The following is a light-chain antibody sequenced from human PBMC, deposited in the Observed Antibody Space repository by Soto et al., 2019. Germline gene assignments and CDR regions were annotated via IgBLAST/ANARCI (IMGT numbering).Light chain of an antibody. CDR1: HSVTSNY. CDR2: AAS. CDR3: QQSGSSPQT. Sequence: EIVLTQSPGTLSLSPGERATLSCRASHSVTSNYVAWYQQKPGQAPRLLIYAASGRASGIPDRFSGSGSGTDFILTISRLEPEDFAVYYCQQSGSSPQTFGRGTRVDIK. J-gene: IGKJ1*01. V-gene: IGKV3-20*01.